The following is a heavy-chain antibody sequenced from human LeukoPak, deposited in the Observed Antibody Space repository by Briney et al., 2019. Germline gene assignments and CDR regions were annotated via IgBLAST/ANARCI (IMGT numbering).Heavy chain of an antibody. V-gene: IGHV4-34*01. CDR2: INHSGST. Sequence: ASETLSLTCTVYGGSFSGYYWSWIRQPPGQGLEWVGEINHSGSTNYNPSLKSRVTISVDTSKNQFSLKLSSVTAADTAVYYCARLYGSGSYYNYWGQGTLVTVSS. CDR1: GGSFSGYY. J-gene: IGHJ4*02. D-gene: IGHD3-10*01. CDR3: ARLYGSGSYYNY.